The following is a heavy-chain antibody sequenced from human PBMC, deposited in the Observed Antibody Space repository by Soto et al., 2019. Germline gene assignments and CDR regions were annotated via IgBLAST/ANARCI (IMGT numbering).Heavy chain of an antibody. V-gene: IGHV2-5*02. Sequence: QITLKESGPTLVKPTQTLTLTCTFSGFSLSTSGVGVGWIRQPPGKALEWLALIYWDDDKRYSPSLKRRLTISNDLSKNQVVLTMTNMDPVDTATYYCAHAGLERYFDWSPVTFDYWGQGTLVTVSS. CDR2: IYWDDDK. D-gene: IGHD3-9*01. J-gene: IGHJ4*02. CDR1: GFSLSTSGVG. CDR3: AHAGLERYFDWSPVTFDY.